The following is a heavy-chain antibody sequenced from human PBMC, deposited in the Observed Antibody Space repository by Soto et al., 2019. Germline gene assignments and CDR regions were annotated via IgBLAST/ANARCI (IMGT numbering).Heavy chain of an antibody. CDR3: ARGGRNWFDP. CDR2: ISAFNGNT. CDR1: GYTFTSYL. Sequence: QVPLVQSGREVKKPGAPVKVSCKASGYTFTSYLISWVRQAPGQGLEWMGWISAFNGNTNYAHKFQGRVTMTTDTSTSTAYMEPRSLRSDDTAVYYCARGGRNWFDPWGQGTLVTVSS. D-gene: IGHD3-10*01. J-gene: IGHJ5*02. V-gene: IGHV1-18*01.